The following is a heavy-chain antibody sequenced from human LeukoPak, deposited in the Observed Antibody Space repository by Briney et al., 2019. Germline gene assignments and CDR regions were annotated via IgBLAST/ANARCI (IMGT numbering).Heavy chain of an antibody. J-gene: IGHJ4*02. D-gene: IGHD5-24*01. Sequence: SQTLSLTCAISGDSVSSNRASWTWIRQSPSRGLEWLGRSYYRSKWYNDYAVSLKSRISINPDTSKNQFSLQLNSVTPEDTAVYYCSRSDGGSDFDYWGQGTLVTVSS. CDR3: SRSDGGSDFDY. CDR2: SYYRSKWYN. V-gene: IGHV6-1*01. CDR1: GDSVSSNRAS.